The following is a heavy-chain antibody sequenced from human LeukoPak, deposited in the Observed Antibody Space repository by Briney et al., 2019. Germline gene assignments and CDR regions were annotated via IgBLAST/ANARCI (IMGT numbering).Heavy chain of an antibody. CDR3: ARQDYYDSSGYGDFDY. CDR1: GYSFTSYW. Sequence: ASVKVSCKGSGYSFTSYWIGWVRQMPGKGLEWMGIIYPGDSDTRYSPSFQGQVTISADKSISTAYLQWSSLKASDTAMYYCARQDYYDSSGYGDFDYWGQGTLATVSS. CDR2: IYPGDSDT. J-gene: IGHJ4*02. V-gene: IGHV5-51*01. D-gene: IGHD3-22*01.